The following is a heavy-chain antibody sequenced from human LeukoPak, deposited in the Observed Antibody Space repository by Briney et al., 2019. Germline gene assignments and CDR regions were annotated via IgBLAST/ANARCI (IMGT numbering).Heavy chain of an antibody. V-gene: IGHV3-23*01. CDR2: ICGSSGST. CDR1: GFTFSSYA. J-gene: IGHJ3*02. Sequence: GGSLRLSCAASGFTFSSYAMSWVPQAPGKGLEWGSAICGSSGSTYYADSVKGRFTISTDNTKNTLYLQMNSLRAEDTAVYYCAKGVLAPILTNDAFDIWGQGTMVSVSS. CDR3: AKGVLAPILTNDAFDI. D-gene: IGHD5-12*01.